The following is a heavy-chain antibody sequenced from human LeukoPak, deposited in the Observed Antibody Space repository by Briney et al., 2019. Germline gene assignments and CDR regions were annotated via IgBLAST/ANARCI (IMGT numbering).Heavy chain of an antibody. CDR3: ARAPGWLLLVYYFDY. J-gene: IGHJ4*02. Sequence: GGSLRLSCAASGFTVSSNYMSWVRQAPGKGLEWVAVISYDGSNKYYADSVKGRFTISRDNSKNTLYLQMNSLRAEDTAVYYCARAPGWLLLVYYFDYWGQGTLVTVSS. D-gene: IGHD3-22*01. CDR2: ISYDGSNK. V-gene: IGHV3-30-3*01. CDR1: GFTVSSNY.